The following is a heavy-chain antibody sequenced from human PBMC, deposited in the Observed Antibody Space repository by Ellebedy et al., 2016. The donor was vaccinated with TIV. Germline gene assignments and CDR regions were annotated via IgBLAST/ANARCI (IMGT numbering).Heavy chain of an antibody. V-gene: IGHV4-34*01. J-gene: IGHJ4*02. CDR1: GGSFSGYY. CDR3: ARQVDTMVRGVIIFDY. Sequence: MPSETLSLTCAVYGGSFSGYYWSWIRQPPGKGLEWIGEINHSGSTNYNPSLKSRVTISVDTSKNQFSLKLRSVTAADTAVYYCARQVDTMVRGVIIFDYWGQGTLVTVSS. CDR2: INHSGST. D-gene: IGHD3-10*01.